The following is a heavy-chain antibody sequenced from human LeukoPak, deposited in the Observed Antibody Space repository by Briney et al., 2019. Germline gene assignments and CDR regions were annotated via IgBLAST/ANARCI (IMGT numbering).Heavy chain of an antibody. V-gene: IGHV3-53*01. D-gene: IGHD2-2*01. J-gene: IGHJ4*02. CDR1: GFSVSSSY. CDR2: IYSGGTT. CDR3: ARGTHCSSTSCSVY. Sequence: GGSLRLSCADSGFSVSSSYMSWVRQAPGKGLEWISVIYSGGTTYYADSVEGRFTISRDNSKNTLDPQMNSLRAEDTAVYYCARGTHCSSTSCSVYWGQGTLVTVSS.